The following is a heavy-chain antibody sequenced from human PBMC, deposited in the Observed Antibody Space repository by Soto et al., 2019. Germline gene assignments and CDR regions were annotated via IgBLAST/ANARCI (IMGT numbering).Heavy chain of an antibody. J-gene: IGHJ5*02. CDR3: ARDHMVRGVRGNWFDP. D-gene: IGHD3-10*01. CDR1: GGSISSGDYY. CDR2: IYYSGST. Sequence: PSETLSLTCTVSGGSISSGDYYWSWIRQPPGKGLEWIGYIYYSGSTYYNPSLKSRVTISVDTSKSQFSLKLSSVTAADTAVYYCARDHMVRGVRGNWFDPWGQGTLVTVSS. V-gene: IGHV4-30-4*01.